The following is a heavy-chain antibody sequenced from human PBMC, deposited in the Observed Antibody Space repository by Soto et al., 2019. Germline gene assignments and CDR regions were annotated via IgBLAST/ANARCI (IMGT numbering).Heavy chain of an antibody. V-gene: IGHV3-7*01. CDR2: IKQDGSEK. J-gene: IGHJ2*01. CDR1: RFTFSSYW. Sequence: EVQLVESGGGLVQPGGSLRLSCAASRFTFSSYWMNWVRQAPGKGLEWVANIKQDGSEKSYVDSVKGRFTISRDNAKNSLYLQMNSLRAEDTAVYYCARAVPITMPKDVDLWGRGTLVTVSS. CDR3: ARAVPITMPKDVDL. D-gene: IGHD3-10*01.